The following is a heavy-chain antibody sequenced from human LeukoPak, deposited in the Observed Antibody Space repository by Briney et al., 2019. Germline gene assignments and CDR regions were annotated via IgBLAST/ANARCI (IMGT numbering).Heavy chain of an antibody. Sequence: GRSLRLSRAASGFTFDDYAMHWVRQAPGKGLEWVSGISWNSGSIGYADSVKGRFTISRDNAKNSLYLQMNSLRAEDMALYYCAKDGGSSSWSDFDYWGQGTLVTVSS. V-gene: IGHV3-9*03. CDR1: GFTFDDYA. CDR2: ISWNSGSI. CDR3: AKDGGSSSWSDFDY. D-gene: IGHD6-13*01. J-gene: IGHJ4*02.